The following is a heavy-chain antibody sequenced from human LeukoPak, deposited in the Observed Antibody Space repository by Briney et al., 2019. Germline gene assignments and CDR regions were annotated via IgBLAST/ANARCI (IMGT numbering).Heavy chain of an antibody. D-gene: IGHD4-23*01. V-gene: IGHV3-30*19. J-gene: IGHJ4*02. CDR3: ARDGGTVVMEYYFDY. Sequence: GGSLRLSCAASGFTFSSYGMHWVRQAPGKGLEWVAVISYDGSNKYYADSVKGRFTISRDNSKNTLYLQMNSLRAGDTAVYYCARDGGTVVMEYYFDYWGQGTLVTVSS. CDR2: ISYDGSNK. CDR1: GFTFSSYG.